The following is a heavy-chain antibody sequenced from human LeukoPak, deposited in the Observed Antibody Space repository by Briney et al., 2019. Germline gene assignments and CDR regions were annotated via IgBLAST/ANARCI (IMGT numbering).Heavy chain of an antibody. J-gene: IGHJ6*03. Sequence: SVTVSFKASGGTFTIYAISWVRQAPGQGLEWMGGIIPIFGTANYAQKFQGRVTITTDESTSTAYMELSSLRSEDTAVYYCARSSGIADGCYYYMDVWGKGTTVTVSS. D-gene: IGHD6-13*01. CDR1: GGTFTIYA. CDR3: ARSSGIADGCYYYMDV. CDR2: IIPIFGTA. V-gene: IGHV1-69*05.